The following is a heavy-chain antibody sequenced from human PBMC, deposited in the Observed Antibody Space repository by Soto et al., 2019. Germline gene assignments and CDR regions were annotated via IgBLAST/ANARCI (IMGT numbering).Heavy chain of an antibody. D-gene: IGHD3-10*01. J-gene: IGHJ4*02. CDR2: IKTDGSGA. Sequence: VQLVESGGGLVQPGGSLRLSCAASGFTFSSYWMHWVRQAPGKGLVWVSRIKTDGSGANYADSVKGRFTISRDNAENTRYRQMNSLRDEDTAVYYCAKDLIYGSGTYDYWGQGTLVTVSS. CDR1: GFTFSSYW. CDR3: AKDLIYGSGTYDY. V-gene: IGHV3-74*01.